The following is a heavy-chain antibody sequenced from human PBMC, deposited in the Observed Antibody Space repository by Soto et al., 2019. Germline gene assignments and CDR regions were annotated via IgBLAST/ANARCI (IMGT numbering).Heavy chain of an antibody. CDR3: AAPRTDGYKVPDPSTYYYYGLDV. Sequence: ASVKVSCKASGGSFSIYAISWVRQAPGQGLEWMGGIIPIFGTPNYAQKFQGRVTITADRSTSTAYLELNSLRSEDTAVYYCAAPRTDGYKVPDPSTYYYYGLDVWGQGTTVTVSS. V-gene: IGHV1-69*06. J-gene: IGHJ6*02. CDR2: IIPIFGTP. D-gene: IGHD5-12*01. CDR1: GGSFSIYA.